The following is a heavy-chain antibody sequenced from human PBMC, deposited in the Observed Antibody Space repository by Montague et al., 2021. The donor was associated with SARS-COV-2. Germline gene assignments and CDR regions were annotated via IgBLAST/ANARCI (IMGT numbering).Heavy chain of an antibody. CDR1: GFTFSSYA. CDR3: ASGHDSSGLPEDY. V-gene: IGHV3-64*01. J-gene: IGHJ4*02. Sequence: SLSLSFPASGFTFSSYAMHWVRQAPGKGLEYVSAISSNGGSTYYANSVKGRFTISRDNSKNTLYLQMGSLRAEDMAVHYCASGHDSSGLPEDYWGQGTLVTVSS. CDR2: ISSNGGST. D-gene: IGHD3-22*01.